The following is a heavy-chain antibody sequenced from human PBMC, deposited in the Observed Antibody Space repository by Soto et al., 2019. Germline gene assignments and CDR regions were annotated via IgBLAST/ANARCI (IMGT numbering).Heavy chain of an antibody. J-gene: IGHJ6*02. D-gene: IGHD5-18*01. CDR3: ATAIDTRDYYYGLDV. Sequence: GGSLRLSCVASGFVFKNYEMNWVRQAPGKGLEWISYISNSGNTIYVADSMRGRFTISRDNAKNSLFLQMNSLRAEDTAVYYCATAIDTRDYYYGLDVWGQGTTVTVSS. V-gene: IGHV3-48*03. CDR1: GFVFKNYE. CDR2: ISNSGNTI.